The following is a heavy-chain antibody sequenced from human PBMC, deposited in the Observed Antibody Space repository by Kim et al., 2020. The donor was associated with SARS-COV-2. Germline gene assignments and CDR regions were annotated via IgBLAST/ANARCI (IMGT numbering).Heavy chain of an antibody. CDR3: AKDTRFGELGYNWFDP. V-gene: IGHV3-30*02. J-gene: IGHJ5*02. D-gene: IGHD3-10*01. Sequence: SVMGRFTISRDNSKNTLYLQMNSLRAEDTAVYYCAKDTRFGELGYNWFDPWGQGTLVTVSS.